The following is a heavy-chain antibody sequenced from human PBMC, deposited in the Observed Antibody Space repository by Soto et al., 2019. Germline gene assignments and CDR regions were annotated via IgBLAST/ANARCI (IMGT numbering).Heavy chain of an antibody. CDR3: AKDVHYDIVTGIEYFDH. V-gene: IGHV3-23*01. CDR2: ISGTGRVT. CDR1: GFTFSSYA. D-gene: IGHD3-9*01. Sequence: EVQLLESGGGLVQPGGSLKISCAVSGFTFSSYAMSWVRQAPGKGLEWVSGISGTGRVTNYAESVKGRFTISRDNLNNTLELEMKSLRVEDTAVYYCAKDVHYDIVTGIEYFDHWGQGTLGTVSS. J-gene: IGHJ1*01.